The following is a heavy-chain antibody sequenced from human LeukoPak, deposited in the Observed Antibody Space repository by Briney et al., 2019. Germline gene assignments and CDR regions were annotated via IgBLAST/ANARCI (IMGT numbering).Heavy chain of an antibody. CDR1: GYTFTGYY. Sequence: ASVKVSCMASGYTFTGYYMHWVRQAPGQGLEWMGWINPNSGDTNYAQKLQGRVTMTRDTSISTAYMDLSRLRSDDTAVYYCARHRPTGGNTDASRRYFDYWGQGTLVTVSS. CDR3: ARHRPTGGNTDASRRYFDY. CDR2: INPNSGDT. D-gene: IGHD2/OR15-2a*01. J-gene: IGHJ4*02. V-gene: IGHV1-2*02.